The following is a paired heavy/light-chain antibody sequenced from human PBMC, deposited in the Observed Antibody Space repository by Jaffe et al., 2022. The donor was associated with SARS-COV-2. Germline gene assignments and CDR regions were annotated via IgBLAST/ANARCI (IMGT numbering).Heavy chain of an antibody. J-gene: IGHJ4*02. Sequence: EVQLVESGGGLVQPGGSLRLSCAASGFTFSSYAMSWVRQAPGKGLEWVSAISGSGGSTYYADSVKGRFTISRDNSKNTLYLQMNSLRAEDTAVYYCAKYYYDSSGYYYVAQLFDYWGQGTLVTVSS. D-gene: IGHD3-22*01. V-gene: IGHV3-23*04. CDR1: GFTFSSYA. CDR3: AKYYYDSSGYYYVAQLFDY. CDR2: ISGSGGST.
Light chain of an antibody. CDR2: STS. J-gene: IGLJ2*01. Sequence: QTVVTQEPSLTVSPGGTVTLTCASSTGAVTSGYYPNWFQQKPGQAPRALIYSTSNKHSWTPARFSGSLLGGKAALTLSGVQPEDEAEYYCLLYYGGAVVFGGGTKLTVL. CDR1: TGAVTSGYY. CDR3: LLYYGGAVV. V-gene: IGLV7-43*01.